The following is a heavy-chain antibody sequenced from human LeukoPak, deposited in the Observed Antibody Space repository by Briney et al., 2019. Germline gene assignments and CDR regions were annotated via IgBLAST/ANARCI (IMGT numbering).Heavy chain of an antibody. V-gene: IGHV4-34*01. D-gene: IGHD6-13*01. CDR1: GGSISSGGYS. Sequence: SETLSLTCAVSGGSISSGGYSWSWIRQPPGKGLEWIGEINHSGSTNYNPSLKSRVTISVDTSKNQFSLKLSSVTAADTAVYYCASPSHSSSWFYFDYWGQGTLVTVSS. CDR2: INHSGST. J-gene: IGHJ4*02. CDR3: ASPSHSSSWFYFDY.